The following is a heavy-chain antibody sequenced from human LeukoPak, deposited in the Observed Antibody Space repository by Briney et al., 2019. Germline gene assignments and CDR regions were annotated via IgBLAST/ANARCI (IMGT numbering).Heavy chain of an antibody. Sequence: GGSLRLSCAASGYTFDDYGMSWVRQAPGKGLEWVSGINWNGGNTGYADSVKGRFTISRDNAKNSLYLQMNSLRAEDTALYYCARAYSGYENYYYYYYMDVLGKGTTVTVSS. CDR2: INWNGGNT. CDR3: ARAYSGYENYYYYYYMDV. J-gene: IGHJ6*03. D-gene: IGHD5-12*01. V-gene: IGHV3-20*04. CDR1: GYTFDDYG.